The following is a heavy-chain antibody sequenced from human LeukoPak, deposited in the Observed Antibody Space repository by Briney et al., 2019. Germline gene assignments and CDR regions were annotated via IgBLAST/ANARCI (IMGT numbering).Heavy chain of an antibody. J-gene: IGHJ4*02. CDR3: ASLQYSSGWPFDY. D-gene: IGHD6-19*01. CDR2: IHYSGST. V-gene: IGHV4-39*01. CDR1: GDSISRSNNY. Sequence: MPSETLSLTCTVSGDSISRSNNYWGWIRQPPGKGLEWIASIHYSGSTYYNPSLKSRVTISVDTSKNQFSQKLSSVTAADTAVYYCASLQYSSGWPFDYWGQGTLVTVSS.